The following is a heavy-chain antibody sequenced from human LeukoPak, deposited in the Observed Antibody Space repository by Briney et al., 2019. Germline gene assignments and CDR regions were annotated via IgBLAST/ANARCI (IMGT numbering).Heavy chain of an antibody. CDR3: ARGYSSSSYYGMDV. J-gene: IGHJ6*02. Sequence: GGSLRLSCAASGFTFSSYGMHWVRQAPGKGLEWVAVIWYDGSNKYYADSVKGRFTISRDNSKNTLYLQMNSLRAEDTAVYYCARGYSSSSYYGMDVWGQGTTVTVSS. CDR2: IWYDGSNK. V-gene: IGHV3-33*01. D-gene: IGHD6-13*01. CDR1: GFTFSSYG.